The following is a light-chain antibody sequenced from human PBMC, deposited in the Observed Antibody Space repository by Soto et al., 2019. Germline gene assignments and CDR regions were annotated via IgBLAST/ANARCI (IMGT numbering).Light chain of an antibody. J-gene: IGKJ2*01. V-gene: IGKV3-15*01. Sequence: EIVMTQSPPILSLSPGERVTLSCRASQRVGSYLAWYQQNPGQAPSLLIYGASISATGIPARFSGSGSGRAFTLTSSSLQYEDCAVYYCQQYNKWPTVTFGQGTTLAI. CDR1: QRVGSY. CDR2: GAS. CDR3: QQYNKWPTVT.